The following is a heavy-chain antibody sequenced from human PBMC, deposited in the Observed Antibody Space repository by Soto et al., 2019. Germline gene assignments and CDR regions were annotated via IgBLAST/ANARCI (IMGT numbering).Heavy chain of an antibody. CDR2: IYYSGST. J-gene: IGHJ6*03. CDR3: ARHNRGGYDYYYYYYMDV. V-gene: IGHV4-59*08. Sequence: PSETLSLTCTVSGGSISSYYWSWIRQPPGKGLEWIGYIYYSGSTNYNPSLKSRVTISVDTSKNQFSLKLSSVTAADTAVYYCARHNRGGYDYYYYYYMDVWGKGTTVTVSS. D-gene: IGHD5-12*01. CDR1: GGSISSYY.